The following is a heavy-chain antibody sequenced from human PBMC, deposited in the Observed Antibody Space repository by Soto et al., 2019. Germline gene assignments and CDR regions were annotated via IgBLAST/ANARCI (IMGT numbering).Heavy chain of an antibody. D-gene: IGHD5-18*01. CDR2: ISYDGSNK. J-gene: IGHJ3*02. V-gene: IGHV3-30-3*01. CDR3: VRDKLDQGYSYGFSNAFDI. Sequence: PGGSLRLSCAASGFTFSSYAMHWVRQAPGKGLEWVAVISYDGSNKYYADSVKGRFTISRDNSKNTLYLQMNSLRAEDTAVYYCVRDKLDQGYSYGFSNAFDIWGQGTMVTVSS. CDR1: GFTFSSYA.